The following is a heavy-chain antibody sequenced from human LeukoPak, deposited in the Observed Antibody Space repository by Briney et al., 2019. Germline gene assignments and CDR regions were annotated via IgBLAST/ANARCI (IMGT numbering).Heavy chain of an antibody. CDR1: GGSINSYY. Sequence: SETLSLTCTVSGGSINSYYWGWIRQPPGKGLEWIGSIYYSGSTYYNPSLKSRVTISVDTSKNQFSLKLSSVTAADTAVYYCARHRYYYDSSGYYYVEAFDIWGQGTMVTVSS. J-gene: IGHJ3*02. CDR3: ARHRYYYDSSGYYYVEAFDI. V-gene: IGHV4-39*01. D-gene: IGHD3-22*01. CDR2: IYYSGST.